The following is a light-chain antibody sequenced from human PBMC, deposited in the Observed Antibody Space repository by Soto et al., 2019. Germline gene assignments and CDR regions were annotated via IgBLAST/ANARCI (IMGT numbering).Light chain of an antibody. CDR1: QSVSSSY. V-gene: IGKV3-20*01. CDR2: GAS. Sequence: EIVLTQSPVTLSLSPGERVTLSCRASQSVSSSYLAWYQQKPGQAPRLLIYGASSRANGITDRFSGSVSGTDFTLTVRRLEAEDFAVYYCQQYGSSPAFTFGGGTKVEIK. CDR3: QQYGSSPAFT. J-gene: IGKJ4*01.